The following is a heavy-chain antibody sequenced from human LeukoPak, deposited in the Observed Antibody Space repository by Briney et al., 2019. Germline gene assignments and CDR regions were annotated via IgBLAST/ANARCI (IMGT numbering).Heavy chain of an antibody. V-gene: IGHV3-23*01. D-gene: IGHD3-16*01. CDR3: ARDEYIWGSHPFDY. J-gene: IGHJ4*02. Sequence: QPGGSLRLSCAASGFTFSSYGMSWVRQAPGKRPEWVSHISASDNTYYADSVKGRFIISRDRSKNTLSLQLNNLRAEDTALYYCARDEYIWGSHPFDYWGQGTLVTVSS. CDR2: ISASDNT. CDR1: GFTFSSYG.